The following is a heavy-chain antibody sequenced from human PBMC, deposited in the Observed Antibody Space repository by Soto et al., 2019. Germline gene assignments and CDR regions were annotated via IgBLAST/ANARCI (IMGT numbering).Heavy chain of an antibody. CDR3: AGSAYVGTSLF. V-gene: IGHV3-48*03. CDR2: ISAGGSSV. J-gene: IGHJ4*01. Sequence: GGSLRLSCEASGSTFNVHELYWVRQAPGKGLEWISYISAGGSSVKYADSVRGRFTISRDNAKTSLHLQMTGLRAEDTGVYYCAGSAYVGTSLFWGHGTMVTVSS. D-gene: IGHD1-1*01. CDR1: GSTFNVHE.